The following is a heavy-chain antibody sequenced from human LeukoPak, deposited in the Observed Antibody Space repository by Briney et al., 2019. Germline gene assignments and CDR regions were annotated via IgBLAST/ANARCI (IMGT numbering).Heavy chain of an antibody. Sequence: GASVRVSCKASGYTFTGYYMHWVRQAPGQGLEWMGWINPNSGGTNYAQKFQGRVTMTRDTSISTAYMELSRLRSDDTAVYYCARDLVFLIGSGWQFDYWGQGTLVTVSS. V-gene: IGHV1-2*02. CDR2: INPNSGGT. CDR1: GYTFTGYY. D-gene: IGHD6-19*01. J-gene: IGHJ4*02. CDR3: ARDLVFLIGSGWQFDY.